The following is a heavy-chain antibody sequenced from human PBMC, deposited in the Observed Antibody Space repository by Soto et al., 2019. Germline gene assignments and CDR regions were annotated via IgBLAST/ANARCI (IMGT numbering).Heavy chain of an antibody. CDR2: IDWDDDK. D-gene: IGHD2-15*01. Sequence: SGPTLVNPTQTLTLTCTFSGFSLSTSGMRVSWIRQPPGKALEWLARIDWDDDKFYSTSLKTRLTISKLTSKNQVVLTITNMDPVDTATYYCARTYCSGGSCYLDYFEYWVQGTLVTVSS. CDR3: ARTYCSGGSCYLDYFEY. J-gene: IGHJ4*02. CDR1: GFSLSTSGMR. V-gene: IGHV2-70*04.